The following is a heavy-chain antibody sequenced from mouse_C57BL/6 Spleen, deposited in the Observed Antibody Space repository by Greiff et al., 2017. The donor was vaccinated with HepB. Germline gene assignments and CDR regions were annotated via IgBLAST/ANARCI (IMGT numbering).Heavy chain of an antibody. Sequence: VQLKESGGGLVKPGGSLKLSCAASGFTFSSYAMSWVRQTPEKRLEWVATISDGGSYTYYPDNVKGRFTISRDNAKNNLYLQMSHLKSEDTAMYYCARGNYGSSSAWFAYWGQGTLVTVSA. D-gene: IGHD1-1*01. V-gene: IGHV5-4*01. CDR1: GFTFSSYA. CDR3: ARGNYGSSSAWFAY. CDR2: ISDGGSYT. J-gene: IGHJ3*01.